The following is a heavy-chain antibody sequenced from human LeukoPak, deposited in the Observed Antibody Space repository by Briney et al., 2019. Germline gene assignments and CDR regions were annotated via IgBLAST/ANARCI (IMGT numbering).Heavy chain of an antibody. CDR3: VREEGY. CDR1: GFTFSTYW. Sequence: TGGSLRLSCAASGFTFSTYWMYWVRQAPGKGLEWVANIKQDGSHKYYVDSVKGRFTISRDNAKDSLYLQMNSLRVEDTAVYYCVREEGYWGRGTLVTVSS. V-gene: IGHV3-7*01. J-gene: IGHJ4*02. CDR2: IKQDGSHK.